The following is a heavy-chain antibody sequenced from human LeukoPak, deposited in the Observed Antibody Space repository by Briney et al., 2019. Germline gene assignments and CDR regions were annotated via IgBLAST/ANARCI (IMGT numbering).Heavy chain of an antibody. J-gene: IGHJ6*02. CDR3: ASDSSGYNSPDYYYYGMDV. CDR2: ISAYNGNT. CDR1: GYTFTSYG. V-gene: IGHV1-18*01. D-gene: IGHD3-22*01. Sequence: ASVKVSCKASGYTFTSYGISWVRQAPGHGLEWMGWISAYNGNTNYAQKLQGRVTMTTDTSTSTAYMELRSLRSDDTAVYYCASDSSGYNSPDYYYYGMDVWGQGTTVTVSS.